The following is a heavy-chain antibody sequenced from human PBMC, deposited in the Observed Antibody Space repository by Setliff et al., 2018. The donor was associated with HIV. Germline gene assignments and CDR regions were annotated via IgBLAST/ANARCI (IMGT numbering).Heavy chain of an antibody. CDR1: GGSIISGDHY. CDR2: IYYSGST. V-gene: IGHV4-30-4*08. Sequence: SETLSLTCTVSGGSIISGDHYWSWIRQPPGKGLEWIDYIYYSGSTYYNPSLKSRVTISVDTSKNQFSGKLSSVTAADTAVFCCAKGSHSSGWPGNWFEPWGQGTLVTVSS. D-gene: IGHD6-19*01. J-gene: IGHJ5*02. CDR3: AKGSHSSGWPGNWFEP.